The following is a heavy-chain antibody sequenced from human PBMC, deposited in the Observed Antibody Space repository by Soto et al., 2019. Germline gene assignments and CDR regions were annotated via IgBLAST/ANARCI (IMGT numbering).Heavy chain of an antibody. Sequence: PWGSLRLSCAASGFTFSGSAMHWVRQASGKGLEWVGRIRSKANSYATAYAASVKGRFTISRDDSKNTAYLQMNSLKTEDTAVYYCTRSTVTKSYYYYGMDVWGQGTTVTVSS. CDR1: GFTFSGSA. CDR3: TRSTVTKSYYYYGMDV. D-gene: IGHD4-17*01. J-gene: IGHJ6*02. CDR2: IRSKANSYAT. V-gene: IGHV3-73*01.